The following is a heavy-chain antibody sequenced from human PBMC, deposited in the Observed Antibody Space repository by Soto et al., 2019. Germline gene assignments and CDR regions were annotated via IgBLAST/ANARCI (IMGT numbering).Heavy chain of an antibody. CDR2: ISGSGTYT. D-gene: IGHD5-12*01. CDR1: GFTFNNYA. V-gene: IGHV3-23*01. CDR3: ANSASGYYNLIDY. Sequence: PVGSLRLSCAASGFTFNNYAMSWVRQAPGKGLEWVSGISGSGTYTYFADSVRGRFTISRDNSKNTLFLQMSSLRAEDTAIYYCANSASGYYNLIDYCRKRTLVTVSS. J-gene: IGHJ4*02.